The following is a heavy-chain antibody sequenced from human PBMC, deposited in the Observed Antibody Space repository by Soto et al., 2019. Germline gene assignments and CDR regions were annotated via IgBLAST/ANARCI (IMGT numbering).Heavy chain of an antibody. CDR3: ARENRKLGYCSSTSCPFDY. Sequence: QVQLVESGGGLVKPGGSQRLSCAASGFTFSDYYMSWIRQAPGKGLEWVSYISSSGATIYYADSVKGRFTISRDNAKNSLYLQMNSLRAEDTAVYYCARENRKLGYCSSTSCPFDYGGQGALVTVSS. CDR2: ISSSGATI. D-gene: IGHD2-2*01. V-gene: IGHV3-11*01. CDR1: GFTFSDYY. J-gene: IGHJ4*02.